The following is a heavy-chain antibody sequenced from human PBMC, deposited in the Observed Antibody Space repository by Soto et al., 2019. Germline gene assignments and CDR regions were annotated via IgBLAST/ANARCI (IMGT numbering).Heavy chain of an antibody. CDR3: AREHSYDTIGYSGRAFDI. CDR1: GYTFTNYG. CDR2: ISAYRGNT. V-gene: IGHV1-18*01. D-gene: IGHD3-22*01. Sequence: ASVKVSCKASGYTFTNYGICWVRQAPGQGLEWMGWISAYRGNTNYAQKVQGRVTMTTDTSTSTAYMELRSLRSDDTAVYYCAREHSYDTIGYSGRAFDIWGQGTMVTVSS. J-gene: IGHJ3*02.